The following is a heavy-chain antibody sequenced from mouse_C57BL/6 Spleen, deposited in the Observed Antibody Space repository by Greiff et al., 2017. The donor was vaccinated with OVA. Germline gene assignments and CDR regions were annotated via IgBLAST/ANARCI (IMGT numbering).Heavy chain of an antibody. V-gene: IGHV3-6*01. CDR2: ISYDGSN. CDR1: GYSITSGYY. J-gene: IGHJ2*01. Sequence: EVKLQESGPGLVKPSQSLSLTCSVTGYSITSGYYWNWIRQFPGNKLEWMGYISYDGSNNYNPSLKNRISITRNTSKNQLFLKLNSVTTEDTATYYCARGYYEYGGGFDYWGQGTTLTVSS. CDR3: ARGYYEYGGGFDY. D-gene: IGHD2-4*01.